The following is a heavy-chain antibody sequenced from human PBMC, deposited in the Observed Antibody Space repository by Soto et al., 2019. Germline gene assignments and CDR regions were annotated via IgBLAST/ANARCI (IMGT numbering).Heavy chain of an antibody. CDR2: ISAYNGNT. CDR3: ARGHRDDYGDDDEDY. V-gene: IGHV1-18*04. J-gene: IGHJ4*02. CDR1: GYTFTSYG. D-gene: IGHD4-17*01. Sequence: ASVKVSFKASGYTFTSYGISWVRQAPGQGLEWMGWISAYNGNTNYAQKLQGRVTMTTDTSTSTAYMELRSLRSDDTAVYYCARGHRDDYGDDDEDYWGQGTLVTVSS.